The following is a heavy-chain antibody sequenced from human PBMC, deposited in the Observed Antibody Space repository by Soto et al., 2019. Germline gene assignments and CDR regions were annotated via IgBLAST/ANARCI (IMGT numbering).Heavy chain of an antibody. D-gene: IGHD6-19*01. CDR2: IGTAGDT. Sequence: EVQLVESGGGLVQPGGSLRLSCAASGFTFSSYDMHWVRQATGKGLEWVSAIGTAGDTYYPGSVKGRFTISRENAKNSLYLQMNSLRAEDTAVYYCAREAVATLNYYYCGMDVWGQGTTVTVSS. J-gene: IGHJ6*02. CDR3: AREAVATLNYYYCGMDV. CDR1: GFTFSSYD. V-gene: IGHV3-13*01.